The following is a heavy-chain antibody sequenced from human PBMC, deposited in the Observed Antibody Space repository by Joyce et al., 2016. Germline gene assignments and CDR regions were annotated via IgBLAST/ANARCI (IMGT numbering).Heavy chain of an antibody. CDR2: MKGEDDKT. J-gene: IGHJ4*02. V-gene: IGHV3-23*01. CDR3: AKTYGLNFDY. D-gene: IGHD3-10*01. CDR1: GFPFSSYA. Sequence: EVHLLESGGGLVKPGGSLRLSCATSGFPFSSYAMGWVRQAPGKGLEWVSTMKGEDDKTYYADSGKGRFTVSRDNSKNTVYLHMNRLRAEDTATYYCAKTYGLNFDYWGQGTLVTVSS.